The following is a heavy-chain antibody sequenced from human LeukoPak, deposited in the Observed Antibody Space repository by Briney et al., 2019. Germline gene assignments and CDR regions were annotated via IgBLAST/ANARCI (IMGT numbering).Heavy chain of an antibody. CDR1: GFTFSSYW. J-gene: IGHJ4*02. V-gene: IGHV3-74*01. CDR3: TRKGSQWDFLVDY. Sequence: GGSLRLSCAASGFTFSSYWMHWVRQAPGKGLAWVSRINTDGSSTSNADSVKGRFTVSRDNSENSLYPQMDSLTAEDTAVYYCTRKGSQWDFLVDYWGQGTRVAVSP. CDR2: INTDGSST. D-gene: IGHD2/OR15-2a*01.